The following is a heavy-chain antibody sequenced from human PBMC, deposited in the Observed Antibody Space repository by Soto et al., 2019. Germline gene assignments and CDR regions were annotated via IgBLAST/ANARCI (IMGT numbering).Heavy chain of an antibody. J-gene: IGHJ4*02. D-gene: IGHD2-2*01. CDR3: TRHADLGYRSSTSCYDFDY. CDR2: IRSKANSYAT. CDR1: GLTFSGSA. Sequence: PGGSLRLSCAASGLTFSGSAMHWVRQASGKGLEWVGRIRSKANSYATEYAASVKGRFTISRDDSKNTAYLQMNSLKTEDTAVYYCTRHADLGYRSSTSCYDFDYWGQGTLVTVSS. V-gene: IGHV3-73*01.